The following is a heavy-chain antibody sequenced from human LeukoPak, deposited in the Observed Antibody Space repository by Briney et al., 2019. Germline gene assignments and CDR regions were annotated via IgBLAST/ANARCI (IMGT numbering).Heavy chain of an antibody. J-gene: IGHJ3*02. V-gene: IGHV6-1*01. CDR1: GDSVSSNSAA. D-gene: IGHD3-3*01. Sequence: SQTLSLTCAISGDSVSSNSAAWNWIRQSPSRGLEWLGRTYYRSKWYNDYAVSVKSRITINPDTSKNQFSLQLNSVTPEDTAVYYCAREGTDRGKYYDFWSGSFGDAFDIWGQGTMVTVSS. CDR3: AREGTDRGKYYDFWSGSFGDAFDI. CDR2: TYYRSKWYN.